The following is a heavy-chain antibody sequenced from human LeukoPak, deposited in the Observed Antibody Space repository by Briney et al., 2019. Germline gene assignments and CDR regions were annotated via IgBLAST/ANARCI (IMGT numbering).Heavy chain of an antibody. J-gene: IGHJ4*02. V-gene: IGHV4-4*02. CDR3: AREVMSGSWSSKYYFDY. D-gene: IGHD6-13*01. CDR1: GDSITSSEW. CDR2: IYYSGST. Sequence: PSGTLSLTCAVSGDSITSSEWWSWVRQPPGKGLEWIGEIYYSGSTNYNPSLKSRVTISLDKSTNQFSLKLSSVTAADTAVYYCAREVMSGSWSSKYYFDYWGQGTLVTVSS.